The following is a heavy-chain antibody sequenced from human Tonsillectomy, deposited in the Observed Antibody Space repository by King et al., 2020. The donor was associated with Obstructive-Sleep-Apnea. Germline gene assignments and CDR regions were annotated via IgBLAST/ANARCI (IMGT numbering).Heavy chain of an antibody. Sequence: QLVQSGAEVKKPGESLRISCKGSGYSFTSYWISWVRQMPGKGLEWMGRIDPSDSYTNYSPSFQGHVTISADKSISTAYLQWSSLKASDTAMYYCARHPRGYSGYDSFDYRGQGTLVTVSS. CDR3: ARHPRGYSGYDSFDY. CDR2: IDPSDSYT. D-gene: IGHD5-12*01. J-gene: IGHJ4*02. CDR1: GYSFTSYW. V-gene: IGHV5-10-1*03.